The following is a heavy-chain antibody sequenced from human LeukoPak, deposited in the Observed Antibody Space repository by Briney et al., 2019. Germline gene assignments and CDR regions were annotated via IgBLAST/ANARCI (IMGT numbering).Heavy chain of an antibody. Sequence: GASVKVSCNTSGYTFTGDYIHWVRQAPGQGLEWMGWVNPDSGGAKYAQNFQGRVTMTWDTSIRIAYMDLRRLRSDDTAVYYCARGGHITGTGAFDMWGQGTMVTVSS. CDR2: VNPDSGGA. J-gene: IGHJ3*02. CDR1: GYTFTGDY. V-gene: IGHV1-2*02. CDR3: ARGGHITGTGAFDM. D-gene: IGHD1-7*01.